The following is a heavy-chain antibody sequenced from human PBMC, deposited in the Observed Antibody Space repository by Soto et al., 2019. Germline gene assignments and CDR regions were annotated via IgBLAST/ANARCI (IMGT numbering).Heavy chain of an antibody. J-gene: IGHJ3*01. D-gene: IGHD3-3*01. CDR3: ARIVYYADSHSGPLDF. CDR2: IDWNDDK. CDR1: GLSLSTTTMC. Sequence: VSGPMLVNPTQTLTLTCTFSGLSLSTTTMCVSWVRQSPGEALEWLARIDWNDDKYYSASLKTRLTISKDASKNQVVLIMTNMDPLDTATYYCARIVYYADSHSGPLDFWGQGTMVTVSS. V-gene: IGHV2-70*11.